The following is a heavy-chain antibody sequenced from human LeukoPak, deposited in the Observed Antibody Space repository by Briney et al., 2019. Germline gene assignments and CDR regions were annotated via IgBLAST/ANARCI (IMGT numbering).Heavy chain of an antibody. D-gene: IGHD2-15*01. CDR3: ASRGRDYYYYGMDV. V-gene: IGHV3-48*03. CDR1: GLPFSRYQ. CDR2: FNSSGSTI. Sequence: GGPQRLFCRASGLPFSRYQKLWAREAREKALEWVSYFNSSGSTIYYAHSVKGRFTISRDNAKNSLYLQMNSLRAEDTAVYYCASRGRDYYYYGMDVWGQGTTVTVSS. J-gene: IGHJ6*02.